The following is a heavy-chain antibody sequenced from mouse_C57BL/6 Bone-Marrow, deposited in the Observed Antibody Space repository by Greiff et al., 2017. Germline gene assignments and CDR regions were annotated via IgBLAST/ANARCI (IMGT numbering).Heavy chain of an antibody. V-gene: IGHV5-6*01. CDR3: ARYDPYYAMDY. J-gene: IGHJ4*01. D-gene: IGHD2-3*01. CDR1: GFTFSSYG. Sequence: VQLQQSGGGLVKPGGSLKLSCAASGFTFSSYGLSWVRQTPDKRLEWVATISSGGSYTYYPDSVKGRFTISRDNAKNTLYLQMSSLKSEDTAMYYCARYDPYYAMDYWGQGTSVTVSS. CDR2: ISSGGSYT.